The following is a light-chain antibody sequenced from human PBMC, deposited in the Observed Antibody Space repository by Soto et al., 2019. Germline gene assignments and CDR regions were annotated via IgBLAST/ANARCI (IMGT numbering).Light chain of an antibody. J-gene: IGLJ1*01. CDR3: SSYTSSRTLV. V-gene: IGLV2-14*01. CDR1: SSDVGGYNY. Sequence: QSALTQPASVSGSPGQSITISCTGTSSDVGGYNYVSWYQHHPGKAPKLMIYEVSTRPSGVSYRFSGSKSGNTASLTISGLQGEDDADYYCSSYTSSRTLVFGTGTKLTVL. CDR2: EVS.